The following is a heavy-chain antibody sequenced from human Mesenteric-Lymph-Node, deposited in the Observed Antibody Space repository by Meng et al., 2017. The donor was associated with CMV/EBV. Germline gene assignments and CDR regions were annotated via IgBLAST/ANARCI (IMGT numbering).Heavy chain of an antibody. Sequence: ASVKVSCKASGYTFTSYGVSWLRQAPGQGLEWMGWISTYYGNTNYAQKFQGRVTLSTDTSTSTAYMEVRSLRSDDTAVYYCARGGRGTLTTFDSFYGLDVWGQGTTVTVSS. V-gene: IGHV1-18*01. CDR3: ARGGRGTLTTFDSFYGLDV. CDR2: ISTYYGNT. D-gene: IGHD2/OR15-2a*01. J-gene: IGHJ6*02. CDR1: GYTFTSYG.